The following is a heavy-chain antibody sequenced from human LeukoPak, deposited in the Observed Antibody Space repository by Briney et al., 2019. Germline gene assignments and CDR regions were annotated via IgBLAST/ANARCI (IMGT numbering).Heavy chain of an antibody. J-gene: IGHJ6*02. V-gene: IGHV6-1*01. D-gene: IGHD6-19*01. Sequence: SQTLSLTCAIAGDSVSSNSAAWNWIRQSRSRGLEWLGRTYYRSKWYNDYAVSVKSRITINPDTSKNQFSLQLNSVTPEDTAVYYCARVRAVAGYYGMDVWGQGTTVTVSS. CDR2: TYYRSKWYN. CDR1: GDSVSSNSAA. CDR3: ARVRAVAGYYGMDV.